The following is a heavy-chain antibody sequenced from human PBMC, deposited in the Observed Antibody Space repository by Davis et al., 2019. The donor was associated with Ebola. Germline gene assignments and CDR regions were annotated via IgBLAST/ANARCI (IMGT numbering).Heavy chain of an antibody. Sequence: SGPTLVKPTQTLTLTCTFSGFSLSTSGMCVSWIRQPPGKALEWLARIDWDDDKYYSTSLKTRLTISKDTPKNQVVLTMTNMDPVDTATYYCARILVGATGSYYFDYWGQGTLVTVSS. CDR2: IDWDDDK. D-gene: IGHD1-26*01. V-gene: IGHV2-70*11. J-gene: IGHJ4*02. CDR1: GFSLSTSGMC. CDR3: ARILVGATGSYYFDY.